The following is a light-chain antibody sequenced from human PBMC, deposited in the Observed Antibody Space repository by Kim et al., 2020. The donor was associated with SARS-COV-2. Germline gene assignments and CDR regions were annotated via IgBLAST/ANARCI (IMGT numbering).Light chain of an antibody. CDR1: ESISNW. CDR2: LAS. V-gene: IGKV1-5*03. Sequence: DIQMTQSPSTLSASVGDRVTITCRASESISNWLAWYQQKPGKAPNLLIYLASTLESGVPSRFSGSGSGTEFTLTITSLQPDDFATYYCQHYIRFPYTFGQGNKLEI. CDR3: QHYIRFPYT. J-gene: IGKJ2*01.